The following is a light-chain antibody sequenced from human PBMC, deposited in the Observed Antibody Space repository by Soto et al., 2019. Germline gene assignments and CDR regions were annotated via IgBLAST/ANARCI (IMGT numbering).Light chain of an antibody. V-gene: IGKV3-11*01. CDR1: QSVSSY. Sequence: EIVLTQSPATLSLSPGERATLSCRASQSVSSYLAWYQQKPGQAPRLLICDASKRATGIPAGFSGSGSGTDFNLTINNLEPEDFAVYYCQQRRLGVTFGPGTKVDIK. CDR3: QQRRLGVT. J-gene: IGKJ3*01. CDR2: DAS.